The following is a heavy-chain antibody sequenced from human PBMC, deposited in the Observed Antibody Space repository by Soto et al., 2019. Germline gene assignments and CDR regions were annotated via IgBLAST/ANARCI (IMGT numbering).Heavy chain of an antibody. J-gene: IGHJ6*02. CDR3: ARPKRLGYCSSTSCPYYYYGMDV. V-gene: IGHV1-69*06. CDR1: GGTFSSYA. D-gene: IGHD2-2*01. Sequence: SVKVSCKASGGTFSSYAISWVRQAPGQGLEWMGGIIPIFGTANYAQKFQGRVTITADKSTSTAYMELSSLRSEDTAVYYCARPKRLGYCSSTSCPYYYYGMDVWGQGTTATVSS. CDR2: IIPIFGTA.